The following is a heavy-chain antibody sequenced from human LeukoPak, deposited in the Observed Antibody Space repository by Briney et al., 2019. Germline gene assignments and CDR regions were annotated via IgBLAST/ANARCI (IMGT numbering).Heavy chain of an antibody. V-gene: IGHV3-21*01. Sequence: KPGGSLRLSCAASGFTFSSYSMNWVRQAPGKGLEWVSSISSSSSYIYYADSVKGRFTISRDNAKNSLYLQMNSLRAEDTAVYYCARNPGDSSSDRFDYWGQGTLVTVSS. J-gene: IGHJ4*02. CDR1: GFTFSSYS. CDR2: ISSSSSYI. CDR3: ARNPGDSSSDRFDY. D-gene: IGHD6-6*01.